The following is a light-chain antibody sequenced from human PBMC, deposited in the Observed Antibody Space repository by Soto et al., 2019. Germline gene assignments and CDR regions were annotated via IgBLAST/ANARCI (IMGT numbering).Light chain of an antibody. CDR3: SSYAASNNFYFV. CDR2: EVT. CDR1: SSDVGGYNY. V-gene: IGLV2-8*01. Sequence: QSALTQPPSASGSPGQSVTISCTGTSSDVGGYNYVSWYQQYPGRAPKLMIYEVTKRPSGVPDRFSGSKSGNTASLTVSGLQAKDWAGYYCSSYAASNNFYFVFGGGTKLTVL. J-gene: IGLJ3*02.